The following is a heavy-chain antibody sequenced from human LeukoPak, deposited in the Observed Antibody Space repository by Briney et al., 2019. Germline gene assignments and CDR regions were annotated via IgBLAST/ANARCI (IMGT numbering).Heavy chain of an antibody. CDR3: ASLRDIVATPGKYYYYGMDV. Sequence: SETLSLTCTVSGGSINYSSHYWGWIRQSPGKGLEWIGSIHYSGTIYYNPSLKSRVTISVDKSKNQFSLKLSSVTAADTAVYYCASLRDIVATPGKYYYYGMDVWGQGTTVTVSS. CDR2: IHYSGTI. J-gene: IGHJ6*02. V-gene: IGHV4-39*07. CDR1: GGSINYSSHY. D-gene: IGHD5-12*01.